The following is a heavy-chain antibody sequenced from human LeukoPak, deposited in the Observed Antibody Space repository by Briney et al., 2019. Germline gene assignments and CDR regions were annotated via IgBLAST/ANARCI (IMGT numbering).Heavy chain of an antibody. CDR2: IYYSGST. CDR1: DGSISSYY. V-gene: IGHV4-59*01. CDR3: ARDFITMVRRPPARWFDP. D-gene: IGHD3-10*01. J-gene: IGHJ5*02. Sequence: PSETLSLTCTVSDGSISSYYWSWIRQPPGKGLEWIGYIYYSGSTNYNPSLKSRVTISVDTSKNQFSLKLSSVTAAETAVYYCARDFITMVRRPPARWFDPWGQGTLVTVSS.